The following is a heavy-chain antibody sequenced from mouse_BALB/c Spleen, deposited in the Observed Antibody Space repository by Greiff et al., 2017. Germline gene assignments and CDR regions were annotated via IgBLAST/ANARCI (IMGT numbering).Heavy chain of an antibody. V-gene: IGHV1-67*01. D-gene: IGHD1-1*01. J-gene: IGHJ3*01. CDR1: SYTFTDYA. CDR3: ARDYGSSLFAY. CDR2: ISTYYGNT. Sequence: QVQLKQSGPELVRPGVSVKISCKGSSYTFTDYAMHWVKQSHAKSLEWIGVISTYYGNTNYNQKFKGKATMTVDKSSSTAYMELARLTSEDSAVYYCARDYGSSLFAYWGQGTLVTVSA.